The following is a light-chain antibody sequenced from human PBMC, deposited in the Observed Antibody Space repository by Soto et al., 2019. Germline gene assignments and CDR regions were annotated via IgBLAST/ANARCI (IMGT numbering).Light chain of an antibody. V-gene: IGLV2-11*01. J-gene: IGLJ2*01. CDR2: DVS. CDR3: CSYAGSYTLVV. Sequence: ALTQPRSVSGSPGQSVTISCTGTSSDVGGYNYVSWYQQHPGKAPKLMIYDVSKRPSGVPDRFSGSKSGNTASLTISGLQAEDEADYYCCSYAGSYTLVVFGGGTKLTVL. CDR1: SSDVGGYNY.